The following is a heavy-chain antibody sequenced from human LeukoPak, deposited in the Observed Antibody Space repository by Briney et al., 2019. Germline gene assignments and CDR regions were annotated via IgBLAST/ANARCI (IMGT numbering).Heavy chain of an antibody. Sequence: GGSLRLSCAASGFTFSSYWMSWVRQAPGKGLEWVANIKQDGSEENFVDSVKGRFTISRDNAKKSLYLQMNSVRAEVTAVYYCARGSSAGASLRHDYWGQGTLVTVSS. V-gene: IGHV3-7*01. CDR2: IKQDGSEE. J-gene: IGHJ4*02. CDR3: ARGSSAGASLRHDY. CDR1: GFTFSSYW. D-gene: IGHD1-26*01.